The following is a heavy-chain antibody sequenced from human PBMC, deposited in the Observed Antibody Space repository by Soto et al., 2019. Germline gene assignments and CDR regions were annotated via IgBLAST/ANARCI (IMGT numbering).Heavy chain of an antibody. CDR2: INAGNGNT. D-gene: IGHD5-12*01. V-gene: IGHV1-3*01. J-gene: IGHJ4*02. Sequence: GASVKVSCKASGYTFTSYAMHWVLQAPGQRLEWMGWINAGNGNTKYSQKFQGRVTITRDTSASTAYMELSSLRSEGTAVYYCARADRPLVATIDYWGQGTLVTVSS. CDR1: GYTFTSYA. CDR3: ARADRPLVATIDY.